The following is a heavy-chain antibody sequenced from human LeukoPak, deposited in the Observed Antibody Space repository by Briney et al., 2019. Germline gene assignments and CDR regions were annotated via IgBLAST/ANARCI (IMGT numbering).Heavy chain of an antibody. CDR3: ARTMVPGVIPSQLRD. J-gene: IGHJ4*02. Sequence: GESLKISCKGSGYSFTSYWIGWVRQMPGKGLEWMGIIYPGDSDTRYSPSFQGQVTISADKSISTAYLQWSSLKASDTAMYYCARTMVPGVIPSQLRDWGQGTLVTVSS. D-gene: IGHD3-10*01. CDR2: IYPGDSDT. V-gene: IGHV5-51*01. CDR1: GYSFTSYW.